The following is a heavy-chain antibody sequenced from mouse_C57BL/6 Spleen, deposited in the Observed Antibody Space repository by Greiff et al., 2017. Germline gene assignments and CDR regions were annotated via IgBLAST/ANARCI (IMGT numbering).Heavy chain of an antibody. Sequence: QVQLQQSGAELVRPGASVKLSCKASGYTFTDYYINWVKQRPGQGLEWIARIYPGSGNPYYNEKFKGKATLTAEKSSSTAYMQLSSLTSEDSAVYFCALTGTFYYFDYWGQGTTLTVSS. CDR1: GYTFTDYY. V-gene: IGHV1-76*01. J-gene: IGHJ2*01. CDR3: ALTGTFYYFDY. D-gene: IGHD4-1*01. CDR2: IYPGSGNP.